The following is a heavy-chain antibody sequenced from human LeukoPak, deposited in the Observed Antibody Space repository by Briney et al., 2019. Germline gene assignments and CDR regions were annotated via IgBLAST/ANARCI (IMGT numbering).Heavy chain of an antibody. CDR3: ARDAVGIYRIIDY. Sequence: PGRSLRLSCAASGFTISSYSMNWVRQAAGKGLEWVSYISSSSSTIYYADSVKGRFTISRDNAKNSLYLQMNSLRAEDTAVYYCARDAVGIYRIIDYWGQGTLVTVSS. J-gene: IGHJ4*02. CDR1: GFTISSYS. D-gene: IGHD6-13*01. CDR2: ISSSSSTI. V-gene: IGHV3-48*04.